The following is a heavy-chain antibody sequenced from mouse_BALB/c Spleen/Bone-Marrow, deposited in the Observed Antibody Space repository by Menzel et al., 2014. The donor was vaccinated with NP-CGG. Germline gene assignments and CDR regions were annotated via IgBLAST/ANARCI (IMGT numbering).Heavy chain of an antibody. Sequence: QVQLQQSGAELVRPGTSVTVSCKASGYAFTNYLIDWVKQRPGQGLEWIGVINPGSGGINYNEKFRVKATLTADKSSSIVYMQLSSLTSDDSAVYFCARELGRGFAYWGQGTLVTVSA. D-gene: IGHD4-1*01. CDR1: GYAFTNYL. CDR3: ARELGRGFAY. CDR2: INPGSGGI. V-gene: IGHV1-54*01. J-gene: IGHJ3*01.